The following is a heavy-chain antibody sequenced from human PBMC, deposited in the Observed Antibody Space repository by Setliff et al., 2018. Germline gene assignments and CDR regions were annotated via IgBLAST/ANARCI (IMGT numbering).Heavy chain of an antibody. Sequence: PSETLSLTCTVSGGSISGASIRSYYWSWIRQPPGKGLEFIGYVYYSGTINYDPSLKSRVTISVDTSKNQFSLKLSSVTAADTAIYYCARTGTYRYFDSWGQGTLVTVSS. CDR1: GGSISGASIRSYY. CDR3: ARTGTYRYFDS. V-gene: IGHV4-61*01. J-gene: IGHJ4*02. D-gene: IGHD1-1*01. CDR2: VYYSGTI.